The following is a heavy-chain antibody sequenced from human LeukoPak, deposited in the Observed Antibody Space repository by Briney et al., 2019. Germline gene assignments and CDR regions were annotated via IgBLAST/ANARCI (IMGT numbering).Heavy chain of an antibody. CDR2: ISSSSGSPSTI. V-gene: IGHV3-48*04. CDR3: ATSSSYD. D-gene: IGHD6-13*01. J-gene: IGHJ4*02. Sequence: GGSLRLSCAASGFTFSDYAMNWVRQAPGKGLEWVSYISSSSGSPSTIYYIDSVKGRFTISRDNAENSLYLQLDRVRVEDTAVYYCATSSSYDWGQGTLVTVSS. CDR1: GFTFSDYA.